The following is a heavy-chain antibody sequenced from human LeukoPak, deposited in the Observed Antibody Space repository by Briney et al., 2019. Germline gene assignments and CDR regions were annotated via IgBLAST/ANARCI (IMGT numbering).Heavy chain of an antibody. J-gene: IGHJ4*02. CDR3: ARPAGYSGYDWFDY. CDR1: GFTFSDYY. CDR2: ISSSSSYT. V-gene: IGHV3-11*06. D-gene: IGHD5-12*01. Sequence: GGSLRLSCAASGFTFSDYYMSWSRQAPGKGLEWVSYISSSSSYTNYADSVKGRFTISRDNAKNSLYLQMNSLRAEDTAVYYCARPAGYSGYDWFDYWGQGTLVTVSS.